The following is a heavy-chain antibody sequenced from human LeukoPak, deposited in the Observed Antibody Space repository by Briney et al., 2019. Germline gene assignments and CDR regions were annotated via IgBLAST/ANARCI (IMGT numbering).Heavy chain of an antibody. Sequence: PGGSLTLSCAASGFSFSDYNMNWVRQAAGKGLEWVGSINSSGHYIYYSDSGKGRFTMSRDNGEDSLVLQMNSLRPEDTAVYYCAREKNRVVLTAPLQYWGQGTLVTVSS. CDR3: AREKNRVVLTAPLQY. J-gene: IGHJ4*02. CDR2: INSSGHYI. CDR1: GFSFSDYN. D-gene: IGHD4/OR15-4a*01. V-gene: IGHV3-21*01.